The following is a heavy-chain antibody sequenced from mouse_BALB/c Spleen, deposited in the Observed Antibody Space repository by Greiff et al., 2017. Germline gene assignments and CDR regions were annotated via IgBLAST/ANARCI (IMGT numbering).Heavy chain of an antibody. V-gene: IGHV5-9*03. Sequence: EVQGVESGGGLVKPGGSLKLSCAASGFTFSSYTMSWVRQTPEKRLEWVATISSGGGNTYYPDSVKGRFTISRDNAKNNLYLQMSSLRSEDTALYYCARGITTVFDYWGQGTTLTVSS. J-gene: IGHJ2*01. CDR3: ARGITTVFDY. CDR1: GFTFSSYT. D-gene: IGHD1-1*01. CDR2: ISSGGGNT.